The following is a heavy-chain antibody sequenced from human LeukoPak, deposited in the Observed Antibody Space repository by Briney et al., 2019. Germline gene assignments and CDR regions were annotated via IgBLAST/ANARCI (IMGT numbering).Heavy chain of an antibody. CDR1: GGSISSYY. J-gene: IGHJ4*02. V-gene: IGHV4-59*12. CDR2: IYYSGST. D-gene: IGHD4-17*01. Sequence: NTSETLSLTCTVSGGSISSYYWSWIRQPPGKGLEWIGYIYYSGSTNYNPSLKSRVTISVDKSKNQFSLKLSSVTAADTAVYYCARAFGGLRTNWGQGTLVTVSS. CDR3: ARAFGGLRTN.